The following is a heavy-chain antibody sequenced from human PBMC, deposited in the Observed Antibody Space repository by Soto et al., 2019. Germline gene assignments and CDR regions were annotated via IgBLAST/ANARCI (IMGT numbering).Heavy chain of an antibody. Sequence: QVQLQESGPGLVKPSQTLSLTCTVSGGSISSGGYYWSWIRQHPGKGLEWIGYIYYSGSTYYNPSLKSRVTISVDTSKNQCSLKLSSVTAADTAVYYCARRPAQYSSGWYGLNYFDYWGQGTLVTVSS. V-gene: IGHV4-31*03. CDR2: IYYSGST. J-gene: IGHJ4*02. CDR1: GGSISSGGYY. D-gene: IGHD6-19*01. CDR3: ARRPAQYSSGWYGLNYFDY.